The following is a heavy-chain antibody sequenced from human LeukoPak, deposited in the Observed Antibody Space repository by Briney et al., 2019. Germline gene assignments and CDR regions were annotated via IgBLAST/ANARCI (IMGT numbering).Heavy chain of an antibody. CDR3: ARGLHLGELSYSYWYFDL. CDR1: GGSISSYY. CDR2: IYYSGST. V-gene: IGHV4-59*01. J-gene: IGHJ2*01. Sequence: SETLSLTCTVSGGSISSYYWSWIRQPPGKGLEWIGYIYYSGSTNYNPSLKSRVTISVDTSKNQFSLKLSSVTAADTAVYYCARGLHLGELSYSYWYFDLWGRGTLVTVSS. D-gene: IGHD3-16*02.